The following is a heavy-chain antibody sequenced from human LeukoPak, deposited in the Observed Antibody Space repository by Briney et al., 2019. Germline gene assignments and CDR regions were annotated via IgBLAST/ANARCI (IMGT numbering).Heavy chain of an antibody. CDR1: GGSISSYY. D-gene: IGHD3-10*01. Sequence: SETLSLTCTVSGGSISSYYWSWIRQPPGKGLEWIGYIYYSGSINYNPSLKSRVTISVDTSKNQFSLKLSSVTAADTAVYYCARSSRVLWFGELSWGQGTLVTVSS. V-gene: IGHV4-59*01. J-gene: IGHJ4*02. CDR2: IYYSGSI. CDR3: ARSSRVLWFGELS.